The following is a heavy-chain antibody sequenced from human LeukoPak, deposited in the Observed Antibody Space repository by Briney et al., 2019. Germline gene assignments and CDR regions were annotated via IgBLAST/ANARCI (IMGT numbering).Heavy chain of an antibody. CDR1: GYTFTGYY. D-gene: IGHD6-13*01. J-gene: IGHJ5*02. CDR3: ARAPAYSSSWYVIWFXP. Sequence: ASVKVSCKASGYTFTGYYMHWVRQAPGQGLEWMGWINPNSGGTNYAQKFQGRVTMTRDTSISTAYMELSRLRSDDTAVYYCARAPAYSSSWYVIWFXPWGQGTLVTVSS. CDR2: INPNSGGT. V-gene: IGHV1-2*02.